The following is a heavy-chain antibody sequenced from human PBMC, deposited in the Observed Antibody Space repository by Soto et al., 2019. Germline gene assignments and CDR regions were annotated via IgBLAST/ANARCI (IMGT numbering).Heavy chain of an antibody. D-gene: IGHD3-16*01. CDR3: ARHEGGLKNWFDP. V-gene: IGHV5-10-1*01. CDR1: GYSFTVYW. CDR2: IDPSDSYT. Sequence: GESLKISCKGSGYSFTVYWISWVRQMPGKGLEWMGRIDPSDSYTNYSPSFQGHVTISADKSISTAYLQWSSLKASDTAMYYCARHEGGLKNWFDPSGQGTLVTVSS. J-gene: IGHJ5*02.